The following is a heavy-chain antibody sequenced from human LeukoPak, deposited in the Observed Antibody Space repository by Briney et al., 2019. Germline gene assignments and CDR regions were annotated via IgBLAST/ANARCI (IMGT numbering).Heavy chain of an antibody. Sequence: PSETLSLTCAVSGGSISSSNWWSWVRQPPGKGLEWIGEIYHSGSTNYNPSLKSRVTISVDKSKNQFSLKLSSVTAADTAVYYCARERDRITMVRGVDYWGQGTLVTVSS. CDR1: GGSISSSNW. J-gene: IGHJ4*02. V-gene: IGHV4-4*02. D-gene: IGHD3-10*01. CDR3: ARERDRITMVRGVDY. CDR2: IYHSGST.